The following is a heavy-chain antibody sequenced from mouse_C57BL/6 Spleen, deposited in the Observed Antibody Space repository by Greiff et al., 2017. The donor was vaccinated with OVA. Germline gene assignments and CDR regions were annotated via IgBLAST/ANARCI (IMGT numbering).Heavy chain of an antibody. D-gene: IGHD2-4*01. Sequence: VQLQQSGPELVKPGASVKVSCKASGYTFTDYYMNWVKQSPGKSLEWIGDINPNNGGTSYNQKFKGKATLTVDKSSSTAYMELRSLTSEDSAVYYCARLDDYDGGMDYWGQGTSVTVSS. CDR1: GYTFTDYY. J-gene: IGHJ4*01. V-gene: IGHV1-26*01. CDR2: INPNNGGT. CDR3: ARLDDYDGGMDY.